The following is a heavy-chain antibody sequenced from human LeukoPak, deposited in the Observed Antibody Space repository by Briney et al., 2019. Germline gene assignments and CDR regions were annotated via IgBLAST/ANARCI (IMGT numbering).Heavy chain of an antibody. Sequence: ASVKVSCKASGYTFTGYYMHWVRQAPGQGLEWMGWINPNSGGTNYAQKFQGRVTMTRDTSISTAYMELSRLRSDDTAVYYCASDLDRYYYGSGTYKGGSFDPWGQGTLVTVSS. CDR1: GYTFTGYY. D-gene: IGHD3-10*01. V-gene: IGHV1-2*02. J-gene: IGHJ5*02. CDR2: INPNSGGT. CDR3: ASDLDRYYYGSGTYKGGSFDP.